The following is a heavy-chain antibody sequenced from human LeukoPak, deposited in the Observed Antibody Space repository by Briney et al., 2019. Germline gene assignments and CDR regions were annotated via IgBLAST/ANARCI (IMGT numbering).Heavy chain of an antibody. CDR3: AGDLMLSRRFDP. V-gene: IGHV4-30-4*01. Sequence: PQTLSLTCTVSGGSISSGDYYWSWIRQPPGKGLEWIGYIYYSGSTYYNPSLKSRVTISVDTSKNQFSLKLSSVSAADTAVYYCAGDLMLSRRFDPWGQGTLVTVSS. CDR2: IYYSGST. D-gene: IGHD2-8*01. J-gene: IGHJ5*02. CDR1: GGSISSGDYY.